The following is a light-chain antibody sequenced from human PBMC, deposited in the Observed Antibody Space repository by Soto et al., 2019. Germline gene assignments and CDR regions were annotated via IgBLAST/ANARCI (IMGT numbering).Light chain of an antibody. CDR1: QSVSSSY. CDR2: GAS. Sequence: EIVLTQSPGTLSLSPGERATLSCRASQSVSSSYLAWYQQKPGQAPRLLIYGASSRATGIPDRFSGSGSGTDFTLTISILEPEDVAGYYCQQFGSSPPYTFGHGTKLDIK. V-gene: IGKV3-20*01. J-gene: IGKJ2*01. CDR3: QQFGSSPPYT.